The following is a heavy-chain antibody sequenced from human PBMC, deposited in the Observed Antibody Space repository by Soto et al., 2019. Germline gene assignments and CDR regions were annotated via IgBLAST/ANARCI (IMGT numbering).Heavy chain of an antibody. CDR3: ARAAVVPGKAAFDI. D-gene: IGHD2-2*01. J-gene: IGHJ3*02. Sequence: PSETLSLTCTVSGGSISSYYWSWIRQPPGKGLEWIGYMYYSGSTNYNPSLKSRVTLSVDTSKNQFSLKLSSATAAHTAVYSCARAAVVPGKAAFDIWCPGTMVTLSS. V-gene: IGHV4-59*01. CDR2: MYYSGST. CDR1: GGSISSYY.